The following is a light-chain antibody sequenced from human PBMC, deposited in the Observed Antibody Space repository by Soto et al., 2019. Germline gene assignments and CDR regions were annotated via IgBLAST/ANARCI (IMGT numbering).Light chain of an antibody. CDR3: QQYTLYWT. V-gene: IGKV1-5*01. CDR1: QSIARG. Sequence: DLQMTQSPSTLSASIGDRVTITCRASQSIARGLAWYQQKPGKAPRLLIYDASSLESGVPLRFSGNGSGTEFTLTISSLQPDDFATYYCQQYTLYWTFGQGTKVDIK. CDR2: DAS. J-gene: IGKJ1*01.